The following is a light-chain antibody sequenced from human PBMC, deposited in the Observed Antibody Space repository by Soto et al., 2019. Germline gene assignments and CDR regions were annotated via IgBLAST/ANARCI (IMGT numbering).Light chain of an antibody. Sequence: QSVLTQPASVSGSPGQSITISCTGTSSDVGGYNYVSWYQQHPGKAPKLMIYEVSNRPSGVSSRFSGSKSGNTASLTISGLQAEDEADYYCGSYTGSIYVFGPGTKVTVL. CDR1: SSDVGGYNY. CDR2: EVS. V-gene: IGLV2-14*01. CDR3: GSYTGSIYV. J-gene: IGLJ1*01.